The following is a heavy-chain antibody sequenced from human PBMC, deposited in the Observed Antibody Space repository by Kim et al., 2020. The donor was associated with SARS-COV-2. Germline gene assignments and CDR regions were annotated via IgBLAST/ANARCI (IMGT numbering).Heavy chain of an antibody. V-gene: IGHV3-48*02. J-gene: IGHJ4*02. CDR2: ISSSSNTA. CDR1: GFSFNTYS. D-gene: IGHD2-15*01. CDR3: SRDFGFCSGATCPTPPRFDC. Sequence: GGSLRLSCAASGFSFNTYSMVWVRQAPGKGLEWLSYISSSSNTAYYADSVEGRFTISRDNAKNSLYLQMNSLRDEDTALYYCSRDFGFCSGATCPTPPRFDCWGQGTLVTVSS.